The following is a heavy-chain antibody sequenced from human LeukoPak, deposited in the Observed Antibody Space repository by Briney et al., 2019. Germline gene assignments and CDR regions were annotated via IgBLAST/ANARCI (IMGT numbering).Heavy chain of an antibody. D-gene: IGHD3-10*01. V-gene: IGHV3-21*01. CDR1: GFTFSSYS. CDR3: ARVIRGYYGSGKEVAFDI. J-gene: IGHJ3*02. CDR2: ISSSSSYI. Sequence: GGSLRLSCAASGFTFSSYSMNWVRQAPGKGLEWVSSISSSSSYIYYADSVKGRFTISRDNAKNSLYLQMNSLRAEDTAVYYCARVIRGYYGSGKEVAFDIWAKGQWSPSLQ.